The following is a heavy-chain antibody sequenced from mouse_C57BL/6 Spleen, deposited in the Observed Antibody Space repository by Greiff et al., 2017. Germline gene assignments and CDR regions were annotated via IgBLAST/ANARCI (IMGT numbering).Heavy chain of an antibody. CDR3: ARKNGYDDFAY. D-gene: IGHD2-2*01. V-gene: IGHV1-76*01. J-gene: IGHJ2*01. Sequence: VQLQQSGAELVRPGASVKLSCKASGYTFTDYYINWVKQRPGQGLEWIARIYPGSGNTYYNEKFKGKATLTAEKSSSTTYMQLSSLTAEDSAVYVCARKNGYDDFAYWGQGTTLTVSS. CDR2: IYPGSGNT. CDR1: GYTFTDYY.